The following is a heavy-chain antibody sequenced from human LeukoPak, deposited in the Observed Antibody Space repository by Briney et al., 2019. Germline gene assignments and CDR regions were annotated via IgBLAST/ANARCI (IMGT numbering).Heavy chain of an antibody. J-gene: IGHJ6*02. V-gene: IGHV1-18*01. CDR2: ISAYNGNT. CDR3: ARERVTTSGKRYYYYGMDV. D-gene: IGHD4-17*01. Sequence: ASVKVSCKASGYTFTSYGIRWVRPAPGRGLEWMGWISAYNGNTNYAQKLQGRVTMTTDTSTSTAYMELRSLRSDDTAVYYCARERVTTSGKRYYYYGMDVWGQGTTVTVSS. CDR1: GYTFTSYG.